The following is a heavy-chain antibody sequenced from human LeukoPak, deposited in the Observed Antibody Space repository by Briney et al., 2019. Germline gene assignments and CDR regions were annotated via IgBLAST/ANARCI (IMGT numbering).Heavy chain of an antibody. Sequence: PPETLSLTCAVSGGSISSYYWSWIRQPPGKGLEWVGYIYYSGSTNYNPSLKSRVTISVDTSKNQFSLKLSSVTAADTAVYYCAREGSVADAFDIWGQGTMVTVSS. CDR1: GGSISSYY. V-gene: IGHV4-59*01. CDR2: IYYSGST. CDR3: AREGSVADAFDI. J-gene: IGHJ3*02. D-gene: IGHD6-25*01.